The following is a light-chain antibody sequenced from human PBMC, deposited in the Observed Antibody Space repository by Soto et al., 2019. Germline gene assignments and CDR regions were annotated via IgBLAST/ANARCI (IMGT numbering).Light chain of an antibody. CDR3: QQYNNWPRRT. CDR1: QSVSSN. CDR2: GAS. Sequence: IVMTQSPATLSVSPGERATLSCRARQSVSSNLAWYQQKPGQAPRLLIYGASTMAPGIPARFSGSGSGTEFTLTISSLQSEEFAVYYCQQYNNWPRRTFGGGTKVGSN. J-gene: IGKJ4*01. V-gene: IGKV3-15*01.